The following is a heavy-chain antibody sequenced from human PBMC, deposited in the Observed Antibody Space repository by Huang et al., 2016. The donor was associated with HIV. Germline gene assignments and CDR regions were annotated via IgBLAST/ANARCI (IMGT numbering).Heavy chain of an antibody. D-gene: IGHD6-13*01. CDR2: MNPGSGNR. CDR1: GYSFTSYD. V-gene: IGHV1-8*02. Sequence: QVQLVQSGAEVRMPGASVKVSCEASGYSFTSYDIHWVRQATGQGLEGMGGMNPGSGNRVYAQKFQGRVTFTGNATQSTADMELSSLRSEDTAVYFCAKGRGGKQQLITQSFYYYYCLDVWGGGTTVTVSS. CDR3: AKGRGGKQQLITQSFYYYYCLDV. J-gene: IGHJ6*04.